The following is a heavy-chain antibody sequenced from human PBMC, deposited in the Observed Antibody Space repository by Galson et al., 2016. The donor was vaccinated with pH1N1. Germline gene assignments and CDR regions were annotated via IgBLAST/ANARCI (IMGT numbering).Heavy chain of an antibody. D-gene: IGHD4-23*01. Sequence: SLRLSCAASGFNIRSYWMHWVRHGPGKGLVWVSHIKSDGSDTKYADSVKGRFTISRDNAKNTLYLQMNSLRAEDTAVYYCARAPFGGNSLWGQGTLVTVSS. CDR3: ARAPFGGNSL. CDR2: IKSDGSDT. CDR1: GFNIRSYW. V-gene: IGHV3-74*03. J-gene: IGHJ4*02.